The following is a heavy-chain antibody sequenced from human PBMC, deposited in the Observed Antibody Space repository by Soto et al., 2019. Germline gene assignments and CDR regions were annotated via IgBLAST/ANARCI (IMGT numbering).Heavy chain of an antibody. V-gene: IGHV1-46*04. J-gene: IGHJ4*02. Sequence: QGQLVRSGAGLKKPGPSGKISCKTSGYIFINNNIPWVRQAPGQGLEWVALFNPMSGSTNYAQKLQGRVTVTSDTSTSTVYMELSSLISEDTAVYYCARDLAAADYWGQGTLVTVSS. CDR1: GYIFINNN. CDR2: FNPMSGST. CDR3: ARDLAAADY. D-gene: IGHD6-13*01.